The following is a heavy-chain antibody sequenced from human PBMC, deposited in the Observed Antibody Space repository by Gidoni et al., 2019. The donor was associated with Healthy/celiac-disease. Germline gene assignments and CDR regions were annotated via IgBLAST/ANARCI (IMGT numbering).Heavy chain of an antibody. CDR1: GFPFSSYA. CDR3: AKSKVVVAATPHY. D-gene: IGHD2-15*01. J-gene: IGHJ4*02. Sequence: EVQLLESGGGLVQPGGSLSLSFAASGFPFSSYAMSWVRQAPGKGLEWVSAISGSGGSTYYADSVKGRFTISRDNSKNTLYLQMNSLRAEDTAVYYCAKSKVVVAATPHYWGQGTLVTVSS. CDR2: ISGSGGST. V-gene: IGHV3-23*01.